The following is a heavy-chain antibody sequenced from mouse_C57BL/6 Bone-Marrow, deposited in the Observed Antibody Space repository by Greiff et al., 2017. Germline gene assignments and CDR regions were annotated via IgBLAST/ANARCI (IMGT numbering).Heavy chain of an antibody. Sequence: QVQLKESGPGLVQPSQSLSITCTVSGFSLTSYGVHWVRQSPGKGLEWLGVIWRGGSTDYNAAFMSRLSITKDNSKSQVFFKMNSLQADDTAIYYCAKNGGPSYYAMDDWGQGTSVTVSS. J-gene: IGHJ4*01. V-gene: IGHV2-5*01. CDR2: IWRGGST. CDR1: GFSLTSYG. D-gene: IGHD3-3*01. CDR3: AKNGGPSYYAMDD.